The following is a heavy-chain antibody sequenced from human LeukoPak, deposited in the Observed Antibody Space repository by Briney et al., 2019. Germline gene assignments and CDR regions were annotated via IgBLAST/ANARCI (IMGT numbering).Heavy chain of an antibody. J-gene: IGHJ5*02. Sequence: TLSLTCTVSGGSVSSGSYYWSWIRQHPGKGLEWIGYIYYSGSTYYNPSLKSRVTISVDTPKNQFSLKLSSVTAADTAVYYCARGSSYIVVVPAAMFFDPWGQGTLVTVSS. CDR3: ARGSSYIVVVPAAMFFDP. D-gene: IGHD2-2*01. CDR2: IYYSGST. V-gene: IGHV4-31*03. CDR1: GGSVSSGSYY.